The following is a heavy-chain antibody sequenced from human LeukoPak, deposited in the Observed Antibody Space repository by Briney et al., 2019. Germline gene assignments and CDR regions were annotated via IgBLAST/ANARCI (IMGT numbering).Heavy chain of an antibody. V-gene: IGHV3-48*03. CDR1: GFTFSSYE. Sequence: GGSLRLSCAASGFTFSSYEMNWVRQAPGKGLEWVSYISSSGSTIYYADSVKGRFTISRDNSKNTLYLQMTNLRADDAAVYYCARFSPDIYDALDIWGQGTMVTVSS. D-gene: IGHD2-21*01. CDR3: ARFSPDIYDALDI. J-gene: IGHJ3*02. CDR2: ISSSGSTI.